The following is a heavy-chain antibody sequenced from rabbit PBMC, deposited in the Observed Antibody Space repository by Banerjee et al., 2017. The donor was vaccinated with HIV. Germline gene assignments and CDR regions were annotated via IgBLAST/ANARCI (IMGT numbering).Heavy chain of an antibody. V-gene: IGHV1S45*01. CDR3: ARSAYAGGAGDGLNL. CDR2: IYSSSGST. D-gene: IGHD4-2*01. Sequence: QEQLEESGGDLVKPEGSLTLTCTASGFSFSSSYWICWVRQAPGKGLEWIACIYSSSGSTWYASWAKGRFTISKTSSTTVTLQMTSLTAADTATYFCARSAYAGGAGDGLNLRGPGTLVTVS. CDR1: GFSFSSSYW. J-gene: IGHJ4*01.